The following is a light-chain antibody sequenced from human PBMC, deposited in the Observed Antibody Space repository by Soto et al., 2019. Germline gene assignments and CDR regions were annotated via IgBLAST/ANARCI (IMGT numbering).Light chain of an antibody. CDR2: EAS. J-gene: IGKJ1*01. V-gene: IGKV1-5*03. CDR3: QHYKTSPST. CDR1: QNIDSG. Sequence: DIQMTQSPSTLSASVGDRVSITCRASQNIDSGLAWYQQKPGKAPVLLIHEASSLEGGVPSRFRGSGSGTDFTLSISSLQPDDFATYYCQHYKTSPSTFGQGTKVEI.